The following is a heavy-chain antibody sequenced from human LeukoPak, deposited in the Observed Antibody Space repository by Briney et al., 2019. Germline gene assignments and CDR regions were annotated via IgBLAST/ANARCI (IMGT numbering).Heavy chain of an antibody. J-gene: IGHJ4*02. CDR2: INTDGSIA. CDR3: ARDRGPRTGFMVREAYDY. CDR1: GFTFSDYW. V-gene: IGHV3-74*01. Sequence: GGSLRLSCAASGFTFSDYWIHWVRQAPGKGLVWVSRINTDGSIANYADSVKGRFSISRDNAKNTLYLQMSSLRAEDTAVYYCARDRGPRTGFMVREAYDYWGQGTLVTVSS. D-gene: IGHD3-10*01.